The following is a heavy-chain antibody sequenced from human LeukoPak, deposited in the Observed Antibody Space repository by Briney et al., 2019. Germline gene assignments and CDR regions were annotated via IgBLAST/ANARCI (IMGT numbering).Heavy chain of an antibody. D-gene: IGHD4-23*01. CDR1: GFTFSSYG. Sequence: QTGGSLRLSCAASGFTFSSYGMHWVRQAPGKGLEWVAVISYDGSNKYYADSVKGRSTISRDNSKNTLYLQMNSLRAEDTAVYYCAREVNRCGGNSGPCAFDIWGQGTMVTVSS. J-gene: IGHJ3*02. V-gene: IGHV3-30*03. CDR2: ISYDGSNK. CDR3: AREVNRCGGNSGPCAFDI.